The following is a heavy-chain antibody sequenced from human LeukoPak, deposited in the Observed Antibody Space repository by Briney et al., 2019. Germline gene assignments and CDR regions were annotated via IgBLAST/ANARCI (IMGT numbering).Heavy chain of an antibody. V-gene: IGHV4-59*01. CDR2: IYYSGST. J-gene: IGHJ4*02. CDR1: GGSISGYY. CDR3: ARDSDSSGYYYQYDY. Sequence: PSETLSLTCTVSGGSISGYYWSWIRQPPGKGLEWIGYIYYSGSTNYNPSLKSRVTISVDTSKNQFSLKLSSVTAADTAVYYCARDSDSSGYYYQYDYWGQGTLVTVSS. D-gene: IGHD3-22*01.